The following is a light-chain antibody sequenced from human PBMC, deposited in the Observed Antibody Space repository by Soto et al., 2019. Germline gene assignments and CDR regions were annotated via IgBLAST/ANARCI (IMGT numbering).Light chain of an antibody. CDR1: SSDVGGYNF. CDR3: NSYATSSTLV. J-gene: IGLJ1*01. V-gene: IGLV2-14*03. CDR2: EVT. Sequence: QSVLTQPASVSGSPGQSITVSCTGTSSDVGGYNFVSWYQQHPGKAPKLMIYEVTSRPSGVSNRFAGSKSGNTASLTISGHQAEDEADYYCNSYATSSTLVFGTGTKLTVL.